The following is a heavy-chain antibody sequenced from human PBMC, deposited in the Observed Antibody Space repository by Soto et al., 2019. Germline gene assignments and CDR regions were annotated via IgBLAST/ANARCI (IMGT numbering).Heavy chain of an antibody. CDR2: INSDGSST. CDR3: ARTDFWSGYYTSSFGY. V-gene: IGHV3-74*01. D-gene: IGHD3-3*01. CDR1: GVTFSSYW. Sequence: GGSLRLSCAASGVTFSSYWMHWVRQARGKGLVWVSRINSDGSSTSYADSVKGRFTISRDNAKNTLYLQMNSLRAEDTAVYYCARTDFWSGYYTSSFGYWGQGTLVTVSS. J-gene: IGHJ4*02.